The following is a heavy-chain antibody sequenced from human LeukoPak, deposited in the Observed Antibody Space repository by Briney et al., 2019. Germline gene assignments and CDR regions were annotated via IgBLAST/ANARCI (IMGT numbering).Heavy chain of an antibody. J-gene: IGHJ6*04. CDR2: IYYSGST. D-gene: IGHD2-2*01. CDR1: GGSISSGGYY. Sequence: SETLSLTCTVSGGSISSGGYYWSWIRQHPGKGLEWIGYIYYSGSTYYNPSLKSRVTISVDTSKNQFSLKLSSVTAADTAVYYWARDRWGYCSSTSWYVDYYYGMDVWGKGTTVTVSS. CDR3: ARDRWGYCSSTSWYVDYYYGMDV. V-gene: IGHV4-31*03.